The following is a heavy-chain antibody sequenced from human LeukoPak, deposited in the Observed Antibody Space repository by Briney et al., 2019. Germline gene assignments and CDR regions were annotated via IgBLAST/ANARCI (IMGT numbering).Heavy chain of an antibody. V-gene: IGHV4-59*08. Sequence: SETLSLTCTVSGGSISSYYWSWIRQPPGKGLECIGYIYNSGSTNYNPSLKSRVSISVDTSKNQFSLKLSSVTAADTAVYYCARSAIDAFDIWGQGTTVTVSS. CDR2: IYNSGST. D-gene: IGHD6-25*01. CDR3: ARSAIDAFDI. J-gene: IGHJ3*02. CDR1: GGSISSYY.